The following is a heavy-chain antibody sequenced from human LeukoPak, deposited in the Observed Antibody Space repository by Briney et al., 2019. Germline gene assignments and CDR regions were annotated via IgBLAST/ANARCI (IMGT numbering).Heavy chain of an antibody. V-gene: IGHV3-74*01. D-gene: IGHD4-11*01. Sequence: PGGSLRLSCAASGFTFNNYWMHWVRQPPGKGLVWVSRINSDGSITTYADSVKGRFTISRDNAKNTVYLQMNSLRAEDTAVYSCAKRTDYSNYGPFDYWGQGTLVTVSS. J-gene: IGHJ4*02. CDR1: GFTFNNYW. CDR3: AKRTDYSNYGPFDY. CDR2: INSDGSIT.